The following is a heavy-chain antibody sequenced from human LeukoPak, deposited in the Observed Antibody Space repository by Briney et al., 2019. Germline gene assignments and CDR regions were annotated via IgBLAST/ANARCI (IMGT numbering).Heavy chain of an antibody. CDR2: INHSGGT. CDR1: GGSFRGYY. Sequence: PSETLSLTCAVYGGSFRGYYWSWIRQPPGKGREWIGEINHSGGTNYNPSLRSRVTISVDTSKNQFSLKLSSVTAADTAVYYCARKGRWLQLGYFQHWGQGTLVTVSS. D-gene: IGHD5-24*01. CDR3: ARKGRWLQLGYFQH. J-gene: IGHJ1*01. V-gene: IGHV4-34*01.